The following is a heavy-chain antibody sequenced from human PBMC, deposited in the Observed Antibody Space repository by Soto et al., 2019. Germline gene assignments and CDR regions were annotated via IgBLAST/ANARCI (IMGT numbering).Heavy chain of an antibody. V-gene: IGHV3-53*01. Sequence: GGSLRLSCAASGFIVSSKYMSWVRQAPGKGLEWVSVIFTNGGTYYADSVKGRFTISRDNSKNSVYLQMNSLRVDDTAMYYCVRDTWDYWGQGTLVTVSS. CDR2: IFTNGGT. CDR3: VRDTWDY. CDR1: GFIVSSKY. J-gene: IGHJ4*02.